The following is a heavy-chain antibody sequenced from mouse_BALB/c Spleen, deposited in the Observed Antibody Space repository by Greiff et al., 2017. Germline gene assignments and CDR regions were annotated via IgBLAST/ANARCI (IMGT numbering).Heavy chain of an antibody. D-gene: IGHD1-1*02. CDR1: GFTFSSYA. CDR2: ISSGGST. Sequence: EVKLVESGGGLVKPGGSLKLSCAASGFTFSSYAMSWVRQTPEKRLEWVASISSGGSTYYPDSVKGRFTISRDNARNILYLQMSSLRSEDTAMYYCARGLGITWFAYWGQGTLVTVSA. J-gene: IGHJ3*01. V-gene: IGHV5-6-5*01. CDR3: ARGLGITWFAY.